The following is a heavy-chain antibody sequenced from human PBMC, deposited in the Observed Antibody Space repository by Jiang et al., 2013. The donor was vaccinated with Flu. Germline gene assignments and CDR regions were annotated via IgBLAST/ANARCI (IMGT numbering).Heavy chain of an antibody. CDR3: ARRSLDY. D-gene: IGHD3-10*01. V-gene: IGHV1-18*04. J-gene: IGHJ4*02. CDR2: IGASNGDA. Sequence: GAEVKKPGASVKVSCKASGYTFTNYGISWVRQAPGQGLEWVGWIGASNGDANYAQKLKGRVTMTTDTSTSTAHMELRGLRSDDTAVYYCARRSLDYWGQGTLVTVSS. CDR1: GYTFTNYG.